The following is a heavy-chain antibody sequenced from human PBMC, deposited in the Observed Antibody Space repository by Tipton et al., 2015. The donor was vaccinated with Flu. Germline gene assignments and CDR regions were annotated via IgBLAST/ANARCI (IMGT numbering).Heavy chain of an antibody. CDR3: ARDAVVTPRVFDV. CDR1: GGSVSSGGYF. V-gene: IGHV4-31*03. Sequence: PGLVKPSQTLSLTCTVSGGSVSSGGYFWSWIRQRPGKGLEWIGYLYYTGDTQYNPSLTSRVTISLDTSKNHISLRLNSVTVADTAVYYCARDAVVTPRVFDVWGQGTMVTVSS. D-gene: IGHD4-23*01. CDR2: LYYTGDT. J-gene: IGHJ3*01.